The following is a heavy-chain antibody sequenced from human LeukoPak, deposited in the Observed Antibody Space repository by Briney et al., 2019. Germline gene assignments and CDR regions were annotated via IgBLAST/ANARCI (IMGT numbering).Heavy chain of an antibody. J-gene: IGHJ4*02. V-gene: IGHV3-66*01. D-gene: IGHD3-10*01. Sequence: GGSLRLSCAVSGFIVSTNYMSWVRQAPGKGLEWVSIVHRDGSTYYADSVKGRFTTSRDNSKNTLYIQMNSLRAEDTGVYYCARDGEHVLAHDYWGQGTLVTVSS. CDR3: ARDGEHVLAHDY. CDR2: VHRDGST. CDR1: GFIVSTNY.